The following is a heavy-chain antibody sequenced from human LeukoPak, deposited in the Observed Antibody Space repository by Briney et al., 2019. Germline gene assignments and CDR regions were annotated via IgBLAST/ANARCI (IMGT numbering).Heavy chain of an antibody. CDR2: IYYSGST. V-gene: IGHV4-59*08. Sequence: SETLSLTCTVSGGSISSYYWSWIRQPPGKGLEWIGYIYYSGSTNYNPSLKSRVTISVDTSKNQFSLKLNSVTAADTAVYYCARHGYSYGYFDYWDQGTLVTVSS. CDR3: ARHGYSYGYFDY. J-gene: IGHJ4*02. D-gene: IGHD5-18*01. CDR1: GGSISSYY.